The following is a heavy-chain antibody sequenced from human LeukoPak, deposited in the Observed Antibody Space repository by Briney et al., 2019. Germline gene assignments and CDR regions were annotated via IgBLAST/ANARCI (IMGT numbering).Heavy chain of an antibody. CDR3: ARGDGSGWSGGRNFPH. Sequence: SETLSLTCNVSSGSIGRYFWSWIRQPPGKTLEWIGYIYYGATTTYNPSFKSRVTISVDTPKNQVSLKLKSVTAADTAFYYCARGDGSGWSGGRNFPHWGQGTLVTVSS. V-gene: IGHV4-59*01. CDR1: SGSIGRYF. CDR2: IYYGATT. J-gene: IGHJ1*01. D-gene: IGHD6-19*01.